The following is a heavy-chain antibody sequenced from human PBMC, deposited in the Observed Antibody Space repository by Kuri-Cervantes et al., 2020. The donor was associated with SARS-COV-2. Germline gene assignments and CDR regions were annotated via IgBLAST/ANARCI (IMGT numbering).Heavy chain of an antibody. CDR3: AKDLTIAVAGFNWYFDL. CDR2: ISGSGGST. Sequence: GGSLRLSCAASGFTFSSYAMSWVRQAPGKGLEWASAISGSGGSTYYADSVKGRFTISRDSSKNTLYLQMNSLRAEDTAVYYCAKDLTIAVAGFNWYFDLWGRGTLVTVSS. D-gene: IGHD6-19*01. J-gene: IGHJ2*01. CDR1: GFTFSSYA. V-gene: IGHV3-23*01.